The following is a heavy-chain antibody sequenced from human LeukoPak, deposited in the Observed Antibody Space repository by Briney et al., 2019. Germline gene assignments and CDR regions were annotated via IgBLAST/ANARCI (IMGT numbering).Heavy chain of an antibody. D-gene: IGHD3-16*02. CDR3: ARSSYDYVWGSYRCFDY. CDR1: GGSFSGYY. J-gene: IGHJ4*02. V-gene: IGHV4-34*01. CDR2: INHSGST. Sequence: SETLSLTCAVYGGSFSGYYWSWIRQPPGKGLEWIGEINHSGSTNYNPSLKSRVTMSVDTPKNQFSLKLSSVTAADTAVYYCARSSYDYVWGSYRCFDYWGQGTLVTVSS.